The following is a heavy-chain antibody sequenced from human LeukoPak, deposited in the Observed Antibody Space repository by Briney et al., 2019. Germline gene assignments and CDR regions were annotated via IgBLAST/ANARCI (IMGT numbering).Heavy chain of an antibody. CDR1: GGSISGYY. J-gene: IGHJ4*02. Sequence: SETLSLTCTVSGGSISGYYWSWVRQSPEKGLESIGFIYSTGSTSYNPSLRSRVTISIDTSQNQFYLRLTSVTAADTAVYYCARRTGTLGIYYYFDYWGQGTLVTVSS. CDR2: IYSTGST. V-gene: IGHV4-59*01. CDR3: ARRTGTLGIYYYFDY. D-gene: IGHD1-1*01.